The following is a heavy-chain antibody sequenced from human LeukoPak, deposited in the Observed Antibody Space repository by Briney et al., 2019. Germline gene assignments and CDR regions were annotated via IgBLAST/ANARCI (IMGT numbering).Heavy chain of an antibody. V-gene: IGHV1-69*01. CDR2: IIPIFGTA. Sequence: ASVKVSCKASGGTFSSYAISWVRQAPGQALEWMGGIIPIFGTANYAQKFQGRVTITADESTSTAYMELNSLRSEDTAVYYCARGTYYYDSSGYLNYWGQGTLVTVSS. J-gene: IGHJ4*02. D-gene: IGHD3-22*01. CDR3: ARGTYYYDSSGYLNY. CDR1: GGTFSSYA.